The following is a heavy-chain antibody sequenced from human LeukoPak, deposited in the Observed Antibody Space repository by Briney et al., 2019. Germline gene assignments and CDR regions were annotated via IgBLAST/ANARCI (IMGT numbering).Heavy chain of an antibody. CDR1: GGSISSYY. CDR3: ARGSSVPTGLDY. J-gene: IGHJ4*02. V-gene: IGHV4-59*01. D-gene: IGHD6-19*01. Sequence: SETLSLTCTVSGGSISSYYWTWVRQPPGKGLEWIGYIYYSGTTNYNPSLKSRLTISVDTSKNQFSLNLRSVTAADTAVYYCARGSSVPTGLDYWGQGTLVTVSS. CDR2: IYYSGTT.